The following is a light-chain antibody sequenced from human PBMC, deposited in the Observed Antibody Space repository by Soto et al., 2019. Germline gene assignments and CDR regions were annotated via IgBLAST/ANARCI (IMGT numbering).Light chain of an antibody. Sequence: QSVLTQSPSVSAAPGQTVSISCSGTSSNIENNYVSWYQVLPKTAPKLLIYDNLKRPSVIPDRFSGSKSGTSATLVITGLQTGDEADYYCGTWESSRNWVFGGATKLTVL. CDR1: SSNIENNY. CDR3: GTWESSRNWV. CDR2: DNL. J-gene: IGLJ3*02. V-gene: IGLV1-51*01.